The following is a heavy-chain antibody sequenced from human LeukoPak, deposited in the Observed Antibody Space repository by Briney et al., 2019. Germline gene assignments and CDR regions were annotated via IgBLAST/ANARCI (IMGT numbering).Heavy chain of an antibody. J-gene: IGHJ5*02. CDR2: IYYLGST. CDR1: GDSISSGSYY. V-gene: IGHV4-61*10. D-gene: IGHD1-26*01. CDR3: ARGADWFDP. Sequence: PSETLSLTCTVSGDSISSGSYYYSWIRQPAGKGLEWIGHIYYLGSTSYNPSLRSRVTISMDASKNQFSLILTSVTAADTAVYYCARGADWFDPWGQGTLVTVSS.